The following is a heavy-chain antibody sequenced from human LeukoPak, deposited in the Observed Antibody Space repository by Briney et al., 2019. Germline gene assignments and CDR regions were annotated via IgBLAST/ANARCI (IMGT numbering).Heavy chain of an antibody. CDR1: GFTFSDYY. Sequence: GGSLRLSCAASGFTFSDYYMSWIRQAPGKGLEWVSYISSSGSTIYYADSVKGRFTISRDNAKNSLYLQMNSLRAEDTAVYYCARDLSHYYYDSSGKTGLDYWGQGTLVTVS. CDR2: ISSSGSTI. CDR3: ARDLSHYYYDSSGKTGLDY. J-gene: IGHJ4*02. D-gene: IGHD3-22*01. V-gene: IGHV3-11*01.